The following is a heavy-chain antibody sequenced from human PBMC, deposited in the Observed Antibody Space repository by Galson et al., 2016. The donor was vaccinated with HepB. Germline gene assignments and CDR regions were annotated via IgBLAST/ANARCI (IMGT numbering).Heavy chain of an antibody. D-gene: IGHD3-10*01. J-gene: IGHJ4*02. CDR3: ARRSGGSGNFYFDD. Sequence: SETLSLTCTVSGGSVTSTSYYWAWIRQPPRKGLEWIGSLYYTGTTYYNPSLKSRVTISVDTSKNQFSLKLTSVTAADTAVYYCARRSGGSGNFYFDDWGQGTLVTVSS. CDR2: LYYTGTT. CDR1: GGSVTSTSYY. V-gene: IGHV4-39*01.